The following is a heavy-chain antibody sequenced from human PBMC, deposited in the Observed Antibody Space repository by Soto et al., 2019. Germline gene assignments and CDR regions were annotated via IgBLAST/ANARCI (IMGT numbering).Heavy chain of an antibody. V-gene: IGHV1-69*05. Sequence: QVQLVQSGAEVKKPGSSVKVSCTASGDIFSGYSISWVRQAPGQGLEWMGGIIPLFGSTNYAPKFQGRVTITTDQSTNTGYMELSSLKSEETAVYYCARDLGTGYESGDYWGQGTLVTVSS. CDR2: IIPLFGST. D-gene: IGHD5-12*01. CDR3: ARDLGTGYESGDY. CDR1: GDIFSGYS. J-gene: IGHJ4*02.